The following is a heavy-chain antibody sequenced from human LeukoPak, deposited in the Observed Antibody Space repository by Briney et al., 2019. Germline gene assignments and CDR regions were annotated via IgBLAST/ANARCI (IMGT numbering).Heavy chain of an antibody. CDR1: GFTFSSYA. CDR2: ISGTGSST. Sequence: SGGSLRLSCAASGFTFSSYAMSWVRQAPGKRLEWVSAISGTGSSTYSADSVKGRFTISRDNSKNTLYLQMNTLRAEDTAVYYCAKSPYGLATYAFAGDYWGQGTLVTVSS. V-gene: IGHV3-23*01. D-gene: IGHD3-10*01. CDR3: AKSPYGLATYAFAGDY. J-gene: IGHJ4*02.